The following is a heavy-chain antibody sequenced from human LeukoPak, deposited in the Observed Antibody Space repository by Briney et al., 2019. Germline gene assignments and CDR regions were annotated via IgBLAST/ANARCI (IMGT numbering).Heavy chain of an antibody. CDR3: ARVMGCSSTSCYSYYYMDV. CDR1: GYTFTGYY. D-gene: IGHD2-2*02. J-gene: IGHJ6*03. V-gene: IGHV1-2*02. Sequence: GASVKVSCKASGYTFTGYYMHWVRQAPGQGLEWMGWINPNSGGTNYAQKFQGRVTMTRDTSISTAYMELSRLRSDDTAVYYCARVMGCSSTSCYSYYYMDVWGKGTTVTVSS. CDR2: INPNSGGT.